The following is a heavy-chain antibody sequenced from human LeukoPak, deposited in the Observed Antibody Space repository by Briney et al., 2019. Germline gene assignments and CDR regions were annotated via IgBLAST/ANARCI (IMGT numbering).Heavy chain of an antibody. CDR1: GFTFSSYS. CDR3: ARALTFHYYQYMDV. D-gene: IGHD3-22*01. CDR2: ISSSRGTI. V-gene: IGHV3-48*02. Sequence: PGGSLRLSCAASGFTFSSYSMNWVRQAPGKGLEWVSDISSSRGTIYYADSVKGRFTISRDNAKNSLYLYMNSLRDEDTAVYYCARALTFHYYQYMDVGGKGTTVTVSS. J-gene: IGHJ6*03.